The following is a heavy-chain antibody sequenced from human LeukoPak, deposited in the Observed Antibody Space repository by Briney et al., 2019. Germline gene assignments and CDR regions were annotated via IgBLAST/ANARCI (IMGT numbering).Heavy chain of an antibody. CDR3: AKDGVVTATDAFDI. D-gene: IGHD2-21*02. Sequence: PGGSLRLSCAASGFTFSSYGMHWVRQAPGKGLEWVAVISYDGSNKYYADSVKGRFTISRDNSKNTLYLQMNSLRAEDTAVYYCAKDGVVTATDAFDIWGQGTMVTVSS. CDR2: ISYDGSNK. CDR1: GFTFSSYG. V-gene: IGHV3-30*18. J-gene: IGHJ3*02.